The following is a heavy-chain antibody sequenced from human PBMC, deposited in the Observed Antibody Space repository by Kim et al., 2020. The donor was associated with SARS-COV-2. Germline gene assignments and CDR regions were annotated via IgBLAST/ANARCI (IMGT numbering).Heavy chain of an antibody. CDR2: INPSGGST. V-gene: IGHV1-46*01. J-gene: IGHJ5*02. Sequence: ASVKVSCKASGYTFTSYYMHWVRQAPGQGLEWMGIINPSGGSTSYAQKFQGRVTMTRDTSTSTVYMELSSLRSEDTAVYYCARPAGIAAADPNWFDPWGQGTLVTVSS. CDR1: GYTFTSYY. CDR3: ARPAGIAAADPNWFDP. D-gene: IGHD6-13*01.